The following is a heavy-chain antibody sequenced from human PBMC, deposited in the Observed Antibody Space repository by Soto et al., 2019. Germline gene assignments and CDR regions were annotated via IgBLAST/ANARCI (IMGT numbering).Heavy chain of an antibody. CDR2: ISGRGENT. Sequence: EVQLLESGGGLVQPGGSLRLSCAASGFTFSVFAMSWVRQAPGKGLELVSTISGRGENTYYADSVKGRFTISRDNSENTLNLQMNSLRGEDTAVYYCAKDRGTGDYGVNAVDIWGHGTMVTVAS. CDR3: AKDRGTGDYGVNAVDI. CDR1: GFTFSVFA. V-gene: IGHV3-23*01. J-gene: IGHJ3*02. D-gene: IGHD7-27*01.